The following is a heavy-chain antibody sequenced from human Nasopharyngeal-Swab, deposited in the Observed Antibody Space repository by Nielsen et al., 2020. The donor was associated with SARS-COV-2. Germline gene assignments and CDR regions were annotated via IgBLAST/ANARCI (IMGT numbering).Heavy chain of an antibody. Sequence: ASVQVPCKASGYIFTSYDISWVRQARGQGLEWMGWIGAYNGNTNYAQKFQDRVTMTTDTSTSTVYMELRSLRSDDTAVYYCARQGVAEDYWGQGTLVTVSS. CDR2: IGAYNGNT. V-gene: IGHV1-18*01. J-gene: IGHJ4*02. CDR1: GYIFTSYD. D-gene: IGHD6-19*01. CDR3: ARQGVAEDY.